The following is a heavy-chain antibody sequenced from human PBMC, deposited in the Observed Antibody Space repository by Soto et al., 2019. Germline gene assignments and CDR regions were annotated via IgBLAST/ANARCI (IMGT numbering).Heavy chain of an antibody. CDR3: ARGGKGGSHFYAMGV. D-gene: IGHD1-26*01. J-gene: IGHJ6*02. CDR2: FYPGDSDA. Sequence: PGESLKISCVTSGYNFTTYWVAWVRQMPGKGLECVGIFYPGDSDATYGPSFLGQVTISADRSISTAYLQWSSLKASDTAMYFCARGGKGGSHFYAMGVWGQGTMVTVSS. CDR1: GYNFTTYW. V-gene: IGHV5-51*01.